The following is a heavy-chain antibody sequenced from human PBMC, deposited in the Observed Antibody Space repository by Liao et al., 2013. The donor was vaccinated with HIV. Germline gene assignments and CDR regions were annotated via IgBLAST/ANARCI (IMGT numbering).Heavy chain of an antibody. V-gene: IGHV4-59*12. CDR2: IHSNGTA. D-gene: IGHD2-15*01. J-gene: IGHJ1*01. Sequence: QVQLQESGPGLVKPSETLSLTCTVSGGSMKSYFWTWIRQPPGKGLEWIGFIHSNGTAKYIPSLKSRVTISVDTSKNQFSLKLSSVTAADTAVYYCARRGVVVVAAYDLFQHWGQGTLVTVSS. CDR1: GGSMKSYF. CDR3: ARRGVVVVAAYDLFQH.